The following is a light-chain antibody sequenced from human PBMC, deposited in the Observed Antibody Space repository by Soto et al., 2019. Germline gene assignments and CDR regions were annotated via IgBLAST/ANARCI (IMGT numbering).Light chain of an antibody. CDR2: TNN. CDR1: SSNIGINT. J-gene: IGLJ1*01. Sequence: QSVLTQPPSASGIPGQRVTVSCSGGSSNIGINTVNWYQQLPRTAPKVVIHTNNQRPSGVPDRFSGSKSGTSASLAISGLQSGDEADYYCGAWDESLNGYVFGTGTKVTVL. CDR3: GAWDESLNGYV. V-gene: IGLV1-44*01.